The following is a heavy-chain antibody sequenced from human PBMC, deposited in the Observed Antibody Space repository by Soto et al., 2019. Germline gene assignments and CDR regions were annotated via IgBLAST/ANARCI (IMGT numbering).Heavy chain of an antibody. Sequence: EVQLLESGGGLVQPGGSLRLSCPASGFTFSSYAMSWVRQAPGKGLEWVSAISGSGGSTYYADSVKGRFTISRDNSKNTLYLQMNSLRAEDTAVYYCAKRYSSSWYEGGGYYYYGMDVWGQGTTVTVSS. D-gene: IGHD6-13*01. CDR1: GFTFSSYA. J-gene: IGHJ6*02. CDR3: AKRYSSSWYEGGGYYYYGMDV. CDR2: ISGSGGST. V-gene: IGHV3-23*01.